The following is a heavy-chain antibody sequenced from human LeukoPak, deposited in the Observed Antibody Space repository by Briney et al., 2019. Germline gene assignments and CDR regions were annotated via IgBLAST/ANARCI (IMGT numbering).Heavy chain of an antibody. CDR3: VRDRCSGDSCYSPDDFDY. CDR1: GFTFSSYE. V-gene: IGHV3-48*03. CDR2: ISSSGSTI. D-gene: IGHD2-15*01. Sequence: GGSLRLSCAASGFTFSSYEMNWVRQAPGKGLEWVSYISSSGSTIYYADSVKGRFTISRDNAKNSLFLQMDSLRAEDTAVYYCVRDRCSGDSCYSPDDFDYWGQGDLVTVSS. J-gene: IGHJ4*02.